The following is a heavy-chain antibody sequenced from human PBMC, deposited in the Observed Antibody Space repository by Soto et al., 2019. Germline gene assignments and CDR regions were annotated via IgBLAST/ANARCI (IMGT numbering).Heavy chain of an antibody. Sequence: PGGSLRLSCAASGFTVGGFYMGWIRQAPGRGLEWVSFISGSGGIIYLADSVKGRFAISRDNTKNSLYLQMNSLRAEDTAVYYCGRDTYYDGSGYHSGGVDFWGQGTLVTVSS. CDR2: ISGSGGII. V-gene: IGHV3-11*01. J-gene: IGHJ4*02. CDR3: GRDTYYDGSGYHSGGVDF. CDR1: GFTVGGFY. D-gene: IGHD3-22*01.